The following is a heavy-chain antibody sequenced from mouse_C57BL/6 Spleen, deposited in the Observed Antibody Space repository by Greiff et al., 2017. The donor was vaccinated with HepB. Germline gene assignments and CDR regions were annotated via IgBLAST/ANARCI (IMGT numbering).Heavy chain of an antibody. V-gene: IGHV1-82*01. CDR1: GYAFSSSW. J-gene: IGHJ2*01. CDR3: ARLDYYGSSYTYYFDY. CDR2: IYPGDGDT. D-gene: IGHD1-1*01. Sequence: QVQLQQSGPELVKPGASVKISCKASGYAFSSSWMNWVKQRPGKGLEWIGRIYPGDGDTNYNGKFKGKATLTADKSSSTAYMQLSSLTSEDSAVYFCARLDYYGSSYTYYFDYWGQGTTLTVSS.